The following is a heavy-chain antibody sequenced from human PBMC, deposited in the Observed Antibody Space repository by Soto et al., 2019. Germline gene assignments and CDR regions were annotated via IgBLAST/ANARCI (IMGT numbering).Heavy chain of an antibody. CDR1: GFTFSSYE. J-gene: IGHJ4*02. CDR3: ARGVTVRGIDGWDYYFDY. Sequence: GSLRRSCAASGFTFSSYEMNWVRQAPGKGLEWVSYISSSGSTIYYADSVKGRFTISRDNAKNSLYLQMNSLRAEDTAVYYCARGVTVRGIDGWDYYFDYWGQGTLVTVSS. D-gene: IGHD3-10*01. CDR2: ISSSGSTI. V-gene: IGHV3-48*03.